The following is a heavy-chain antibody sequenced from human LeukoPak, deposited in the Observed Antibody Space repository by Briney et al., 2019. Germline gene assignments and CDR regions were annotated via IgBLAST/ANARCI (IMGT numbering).Heavy chain of an antibody. CDR2: IYSGGST. Sequence: TGGSLRLSCAASGFTVSSNYMSWVRQAPGKGQEWVSVIYSGGSTYYADSVKGRFTISRDNSKNTLYLQMNSLRAEDTAVYYCAREWAHSGYDSGGFDYWGQGTLVTVSS. D-gene: IGHD5-12*01. V-gene: IGHV3-66*01. CDR3: AREWAHSGYDSGGFDY. J-gene: IGHJ4*02. CDR1: GFTVSSNY.